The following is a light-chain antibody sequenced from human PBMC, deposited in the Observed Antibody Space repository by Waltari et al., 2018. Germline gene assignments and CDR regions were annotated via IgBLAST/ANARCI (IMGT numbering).Light chain of an antibody. CDR1: SSDVGGYNY. CDR3: CSYAGSYTFVV. CDR2: DVS. J-gene: IGLJ2*01. Sequence: QSALTQPHSVSGSPGQSVTISCTGTSSDVGGYNYVSWYQHHPGKAPKLIIYDVSKRPSAVPDRFSGSKSGNTASLTISGLQAEDEADYYCCSYAGSYTFVVFGGGTKVTVL. V-gene: IGLV2-11*01.